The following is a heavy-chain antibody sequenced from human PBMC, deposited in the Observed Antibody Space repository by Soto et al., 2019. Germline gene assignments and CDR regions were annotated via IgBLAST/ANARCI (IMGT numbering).Heavy chain of an antibody. V-gene: IGHV3-23*01. CDR2: ISASGETT. Sequence: EVQLLESGGGLVQPGGSLRLSCAASGFAFSACAMNWVRQAPGKGLEWVSAISASGETTFYADSLKGRFTSARDNSQNTVYMQINDLRAEDTAVYYCAKGGFWVHYGLDVWGQGTTVSVSS. D-gene: IGHD3-16*01. J-gene: IGHJ6*02. CDR3: AKGGFWVHYGLDV. CDR1: GFAFSACA.